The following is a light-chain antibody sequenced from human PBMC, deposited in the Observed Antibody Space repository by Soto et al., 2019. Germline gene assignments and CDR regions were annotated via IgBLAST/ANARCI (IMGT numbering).Light chain of an antibody. J-gene: IGLJ3*02. Sequence: QSVLTQPPSVSGAPGQRVTISCTGSSSNIGAGYDVHWYQQLPGTAPKLLIYGDNNRPSGVPXXFSGSKSGTSASLAITGXXXEDEXXXXXQSYDSSLSAWVFGGGTKLTVL. CDR1: SSNIGAGYD. CDR3: QSYDSSLSAWV. V-gene: IGLV1-40*01. CDR2: GDN.